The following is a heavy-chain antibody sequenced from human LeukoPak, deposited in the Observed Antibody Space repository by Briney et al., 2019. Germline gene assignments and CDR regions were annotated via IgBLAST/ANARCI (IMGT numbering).Heavy chain of an antibody. Sequence: SETLSLTCTVSGGSVSSFSYYWGWIRQPPGKGLEWIGSMHYSGSTYYNPSLRSRVTISVDTSKNQFSLRLSSVTAADTAVYYCASTITMVRGVIIAGDFWGQGTLVTVSS. CDR2: MHYSGST. CDR1: GGSVSSFSYY. V-gene: IGHV4-39*07. J-gene: IGHJ4*02. CDR3: ASTITMVRGVIIAGDF. D-gene: IGHD3-10*01.